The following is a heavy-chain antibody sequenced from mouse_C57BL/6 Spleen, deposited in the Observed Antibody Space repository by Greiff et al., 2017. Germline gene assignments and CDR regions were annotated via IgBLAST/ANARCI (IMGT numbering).Heavy chain of an antibody. J-gene: IGHJ1*03. CDR1: GYAFSSYW. V-gene: IGHV1-80*01. D-gene: IGHD1-1*01. CDR2: IYPGDGDT. CDR3: ARWDYGSSYWYFDV. Sequence: QVQLKQSGAELVKPGASVKISCKASGYAFSSYWMNWVKQRPGKGLEWIGQIYPGDGDTNYNGKFKGKATLTADKSSSTAYMQLSSLPSEDSAVYFGARWDYGSSYWYFDVWGTGTTVTVSS.